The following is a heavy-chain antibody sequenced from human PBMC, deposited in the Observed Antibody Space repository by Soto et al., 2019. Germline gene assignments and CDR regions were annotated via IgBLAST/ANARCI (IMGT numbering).Heavy chain of an antibody. D-gene: IGHD2-8*01. V-gene: IGHV3-30*18. CDR2: ISYDGSNK. J-gene: IGHJ6*02. CDR3: AKGLMADVRAIYYYYGIDV. CDR1: GFTFSSYG. Sequence: QVQLVESGGGVVQPGRSLRLSCAASGFTFSSYGMHWVRQAPGKGLEWVAVISYDGSNKYYADSVKGRFTISRDNSKNTLYLQMNSLRAEDTAVYYCAKGLMADVRAIYYYYGIDVWGQGTTVTVSS.